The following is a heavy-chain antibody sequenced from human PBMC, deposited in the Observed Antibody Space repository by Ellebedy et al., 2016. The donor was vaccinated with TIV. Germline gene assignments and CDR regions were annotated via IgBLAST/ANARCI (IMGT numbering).Heavy chain of an antibody. V-gene: IGHV3-23*01. J-gene: IGHJ4*02. D-gene: IGHD6-13*01. CDR3: ATRIAAALIDY. Sequence: GGSLRLSXAASGFTFSDYYMSWIRQAPGKGLEWVSAISGSGGSTYYADSVKGRFTISRDNSKNTLYLQMNSLRAEDTAVYYCATRIAAALIDYWGQGTLVTVSS. CDR2: ISGSGGST. CDR1: GFTFSDYY.